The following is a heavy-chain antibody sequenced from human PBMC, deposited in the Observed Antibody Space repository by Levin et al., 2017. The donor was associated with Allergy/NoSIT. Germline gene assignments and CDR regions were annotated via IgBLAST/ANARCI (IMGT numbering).Heavy chain of an antibody. CDR2: ISYDGSNK. V-gene: IGHV3-30-3*01. J-gene: IGHJ4*02. CDR1: GFTFSSYA. D-gene: IGHD4-17*01. CDR3: ARAEGDYGYFDY. Sequence: GESLKISCAASGFTFSSYAMHWVRQAPGKGLEWVAVISYDGSNKYYADSVKGRFTISRDNAKNSLYLQMNSLRAEDTAVYYCARAEGDYGYFDYWGQGTLVTVSS.